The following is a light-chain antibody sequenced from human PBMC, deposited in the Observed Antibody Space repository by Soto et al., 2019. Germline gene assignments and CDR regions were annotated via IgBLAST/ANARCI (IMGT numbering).Light chain of an antibody. CDR1: SSDIGGYNY. Sequence: QSAPTQSASVSGSPGQSITISCTGTSSDIGGYNYVSWYQQHPDKAPKLMIFEVSNRPSGVSNRFSGSKSGNTASLTISGLLPEDEADYYCSSYTTSSTVAFGGGTKLTVL. CDR2: EVS. CDR3: SSYTTSSTVA. V-gene: IGLV2-14*01. J-gene: IGLJ2*01.